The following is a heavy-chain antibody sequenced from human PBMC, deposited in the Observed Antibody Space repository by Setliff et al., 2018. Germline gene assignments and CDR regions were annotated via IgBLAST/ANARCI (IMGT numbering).Heavy chain of an antibody. Sequence: SETLSLTCAVYGGSFSGYYWSWIRQPPGKGPEWIGEIDQSGITNYNPSLKSRVTISIDTSKNQFSLRLSSVTAADTAVYYCARNDYGDYGLYTWGQGTQVTVSS. D-gene: IGHD4-17*01. V-gene: IGHV4-34*01. CDR2: IDQSGIT. J-gene: IGHJ4*02. CDR3: ARNDYGDYGLYT. CDR1: GGSFSGYY.